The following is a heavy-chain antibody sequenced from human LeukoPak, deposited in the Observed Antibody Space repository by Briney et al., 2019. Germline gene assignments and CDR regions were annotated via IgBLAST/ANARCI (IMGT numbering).Heavy chain of an antibody. CDR3: ASLRGGGRYSSSSDDY. V-gene: IGHV1-46*01. D-gene: IGHD6-6*01. CDR2: IDPSDGRA. Sequence: ASVKVSCKASGYTFTTYYIHWVRQAPGQGPEWMGIIDPSDGRATYAQKFQGRVTITTDESTSTAYMELSSLRSEDTAVYYCASLRGGGRYSSSSDDYWGQGTLVTVSS. J-gene: IGHJ4*02. CDR1: GYTFTTYY.